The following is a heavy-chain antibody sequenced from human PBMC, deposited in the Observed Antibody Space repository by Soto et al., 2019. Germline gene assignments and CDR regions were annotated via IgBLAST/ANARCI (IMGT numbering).Heavy chain of an antibody. D-gene: IGHD6-19*01. J-gene: IGHJ4*02. CDR3: ARQNSGGWYGSLDY. V-gene: IGHV4-59*08. Sequence: SETLSLTCTVSGGSISSYYWSWIRQPPGKGLEWIGYIYYSGSTNYNPSLKSRVTISVNTSKNQFSLKLSSVTAADTAVYYCARQNSGGWYGSLDYWGQGTLVTVSS. CDR1: GGSISSYY. CDR2: IYYSGST.